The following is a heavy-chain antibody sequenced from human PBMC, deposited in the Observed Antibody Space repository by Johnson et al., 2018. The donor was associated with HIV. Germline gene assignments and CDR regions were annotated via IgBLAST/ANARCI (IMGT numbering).Heavy chain of an antibody. V-gene: IGHV3-30*02. D-gene: IGHD1-14*01. CDR2: IRYDGSNN. CDR3: ARDPSRGPRIRPRTLGAFDI. Sequence: QVQLVESGGGVVQPGGSLRLSCAASGFTFSSYGMHWVRQAPGKGLEWVAFIRYDGSNNYYADSVKGRFTISSDNSKNTLYLQMNSLRAEDTAVYYCARDPSRGPRIRPRTLGAFDIWGQGTMVTVSS. J-gene: IGHJ3*02. CDR1: GFTFSSYG.